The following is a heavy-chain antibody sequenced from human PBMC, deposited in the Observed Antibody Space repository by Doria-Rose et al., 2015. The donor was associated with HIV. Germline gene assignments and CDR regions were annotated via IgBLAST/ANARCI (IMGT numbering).Heavy chain of an antibody. J-gene: IGHJ4*02. Sequence: QESGPVLVKPTETLTLTCTVSGVSLSSPGMGVSWIRQPPGKALEWLANIFSTDERSYKTSLKSRLTISRGTSKSQLVLTMTDMDPVDTATYYCARIKSSRWYHKYYFDFWGQRTLVIVSA. V-gene: IGHV2-26*01. CDR3: ARIKSSRWYHKYYFDF. CDR1: GVSLSSPGMG. D-gene: IGHD6-13*01. CDR2: IFSTDER.